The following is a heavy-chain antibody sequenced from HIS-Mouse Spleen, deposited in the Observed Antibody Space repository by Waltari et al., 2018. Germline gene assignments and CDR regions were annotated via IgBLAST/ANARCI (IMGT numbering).Heavy chain of an antibody. J-gene: IGHJ3*02. CDR1: GGSISSSSYY. CDR2: IYYSGTT. Sequence: QLQLQESGPGLVKPSETLSLTCTVSGGSISSSSYYWGWIRQPPGKGLEWIGSIYYSGTTYYNPSLKSRVTISVDTSKNQFSLKLSSVTAADTAVYYCARDTIFPYYYDSSGPLGAFDIWGQGTMVTVSS. D-gene: IGHD3-22*01. CDR3: ARDTIFPYYYDSSGPLGAFDI. V-gene: IGHV4-39*07.